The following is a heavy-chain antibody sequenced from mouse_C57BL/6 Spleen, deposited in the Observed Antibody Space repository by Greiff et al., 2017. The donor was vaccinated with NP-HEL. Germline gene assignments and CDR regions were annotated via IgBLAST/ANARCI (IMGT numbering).Heavy chain of an antibody. CDR3: ARRGGSSYNAMDY. J-gene: IGHJ4*01. CDR1: GFSLTSYG. V-gene: IGHV2-2*01. D-gene: IGHD1-1*01. Sequence: VQLQQSGPGLVQPSQSLSITCTVSGFSLTSYGVHWVRQSPGKGLEWLGVIWSGGSTDYNAAFISRLSISKDNSKSQVFFKMNSLQADDTAIYYCARRGGSSYNAMDYWGQGTSVTVSS. CDR2: IWSGGST.